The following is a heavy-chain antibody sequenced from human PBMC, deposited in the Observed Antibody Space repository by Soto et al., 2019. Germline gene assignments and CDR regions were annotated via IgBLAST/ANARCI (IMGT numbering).Heavy chain of an antibody. CDR2: IYYSGST. CDR1: GGSISSGGYY. D-gene: IGHD2-2*01. J-gene: IGHJ3*02. V-gene: IGHV4-31*03. CDR3: AGGAGNQLLI. Sequence: QVQLQESGPGLVKPSQTLSLTCTVSGGSISSGGYYWSWIRQHPGKGLEWIGYIYYSGSTYYNPSLKSRVSISVDTSKHQFLLKLSSVTGADTAVYYCAGGAGNQLLIWGQGTMVTVSS.